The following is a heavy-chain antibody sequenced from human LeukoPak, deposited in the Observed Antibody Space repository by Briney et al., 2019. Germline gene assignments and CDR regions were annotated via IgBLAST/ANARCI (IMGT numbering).Heavy chain of an antibody. D-gene: IGHD1-1*01. Sequence: GRSLRLSCAASGFTFSNYAMHWVRQAPGKGLEWVAVISYDGNNKYYADSVKGRFTISRDNSKNTLYLQVNSLRAEDTAVYYCARGKNNCSYPSVETYYGMDVWGQGTTVTVSS. CDR3: ARGKNNCSYPSVETYYGMDV. J-gene: IGHJ6*02. CDR1: GFTFSNYA. CDR2: ISYDGNNK. V-gene: IGHV3-30*04.